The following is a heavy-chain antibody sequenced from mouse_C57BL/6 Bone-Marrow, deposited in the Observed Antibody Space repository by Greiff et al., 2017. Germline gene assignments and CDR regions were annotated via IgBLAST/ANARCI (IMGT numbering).Heavy chain of an antibody. CDR3: ARQGWLGWYFDV. V-gene: IGHV5-2*01. CDR2: INSDGGST. D-gene: IGHD2-3*01. CDR1: EYEFPSHD. J-gene: IGHJ1*03. Sequence: EVKLMESGGGLVQPGESLKLSCESNEYEFPSHDMSWVRKTPEKRLELVAAINSDGGSTYYPDTMEGRFIISRDNTKKTLYLQMSSLRAEDTALYYCARQGWLGWYFDVWGTGTTVTVSS.